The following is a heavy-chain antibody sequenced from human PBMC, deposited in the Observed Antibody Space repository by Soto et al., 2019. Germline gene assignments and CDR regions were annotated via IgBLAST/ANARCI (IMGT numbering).Heavy chain of an antibody. J-gene: IGHJ6*02. Sequence: PVGSLRLSCAASGFTFSSYSMNWVRQAPGKGLEWVSSISSSSSYIYYADSVKGRFTISRDNAKNSLYLQMNSLRAEDTAVYYCARGSYCSSTSCYTIYYYGMDVWGQGTTVTVSS. CDR1: GFTFSSYS. CDR2: ISSSSSYI. D-gene: IGHD2-2*02. V-gene: IGHV3-21*01. CDR3: ARGSYCSSTSCYTIYYYGMDV.